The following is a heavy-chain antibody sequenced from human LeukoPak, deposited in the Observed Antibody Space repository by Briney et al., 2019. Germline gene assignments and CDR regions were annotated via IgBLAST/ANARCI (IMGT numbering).Heavy chain of an antibody. V-gene: IGHV3-23*01. CDR3: AKDTTAWWYHRTYMDV. Sequence: GGSLRLSCAASGFTFSSYAMSWVRQVPGGGLEWVSEISGSGGRTYHADSVKGRFTISRDNSENRLSLQMDSLRAEDTAVYFCAKDTTAWWYHRTYMDVWGKGTTVTVSS. J-gene: IGHJ6*03. D-gene: IGHD2-15*01. CDR1: GFTFSSYA. CDR2: ISGSGGRT.